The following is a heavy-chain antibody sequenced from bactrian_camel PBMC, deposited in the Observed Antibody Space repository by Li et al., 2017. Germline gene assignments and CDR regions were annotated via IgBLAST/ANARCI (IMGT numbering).Heavy chain of an antibody. CDR3: AAYDCNSGPASDENVY. CDR1: GYYYVSPC. Sequence: HVQLVESGGGSVQAGGSLRLSCAPSGYYYVSPCMGWFRQAPGKEREGVASIYSARGRTYYADSVKGRFTISEDNAKNTLYLQMTSLRPEDTAMYYCAAYDCNSGPASDENVYWGQGTQVTVS. D-gene: IGHD3*01. V-gene: IGHV3S1*01. J-gene: IGHJ4*01. CDR2: IYSARGRT.